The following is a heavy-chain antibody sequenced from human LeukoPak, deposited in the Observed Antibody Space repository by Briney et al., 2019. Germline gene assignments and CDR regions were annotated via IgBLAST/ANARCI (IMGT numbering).Heavy chain of an antibody. V-gene: IGHV3-30*02. J-gene: IGHJ4*02. CDR2: IWSNGSKE. D-gene: IGHD1-14*01. Sequence: GGSLRLSCAASGFAFSSYAMHWVRQAPGKGLEWVTLIWSNGSKEYYGDSVKGRFTISRDNSKNTVHLEMNNLRPEDTAVYYCARNTGSSTVPGDWWGQGTLVSVSA. CDR3: ARNTGSSTVPGDW. CDR1: GFAFSSYA.